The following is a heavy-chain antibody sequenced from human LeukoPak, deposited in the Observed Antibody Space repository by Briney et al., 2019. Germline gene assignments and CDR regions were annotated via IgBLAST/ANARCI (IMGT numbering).Heavy chain of an antibody. CDR1: GFTFSSYW. Sequence: GGSLRLYCAASGFTFSSYWMRWVRQAPGKGLEWVANIKQDGIERYYVDSVKGRFTISRDNAKNSLYLQMNSLRAEDTAVYYCARRRCTSTSCFADYWGQGTLVTVSS. J-gene: IGHJ4*02. CDR3: ARRRCTSTSCFADY. D-gene: IGHD2-2*01. V-gene: IGHV3-7*01. CDR2: IKQDGIER.